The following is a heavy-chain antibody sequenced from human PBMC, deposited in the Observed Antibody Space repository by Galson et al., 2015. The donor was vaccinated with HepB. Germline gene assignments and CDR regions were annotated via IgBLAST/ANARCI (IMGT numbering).Heavy chain of an antibody. CDR2: ISSSSSYI. D-gene: IGHD3-16*02. Sequence: SLRLSCAASGFTFSSYSMNWVRQAPGKGLEWVSSISSSSSYIYYADSVKGRFTISRDNAKNSLYLQMNSLRAEDTAVYYCARDFRVWGSYPKYYFDYWGQGTLVTVSS. CDR3: ARDFRVWGSYPKYYFDY. V-gene: IGHV3-21*01. CDR1: GFTFSSYS. J-gene: IGHJ4*02.